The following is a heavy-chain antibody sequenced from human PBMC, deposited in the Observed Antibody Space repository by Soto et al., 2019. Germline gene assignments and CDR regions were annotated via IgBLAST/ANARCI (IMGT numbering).Heavy chain of an antibody. Sequence: QVQLVQSGAEEKKPGASVKVSCKASGYTFTSYAMHWVRQAPGQRLEWMGWINGGNGNTKYSQKFQGRVTMTRDTSASTAYMELSSLRSEDTAVYYCARDPYDYGEHYFDYWGQGTLVTVSS. V-gene: IGHV1-3*05. J-gene: IGHJ4*02. CDR3: ARDPYDYGEHYFDY. D-gene: IGHD3-10*01. CDR1: GYTFTSYA. CDR2: INGGNGNT.